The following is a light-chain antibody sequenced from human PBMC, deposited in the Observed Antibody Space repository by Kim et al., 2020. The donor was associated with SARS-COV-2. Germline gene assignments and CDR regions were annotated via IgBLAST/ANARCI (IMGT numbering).Light chain of an antibody. J-gene: IGLJ2*01. CDR1: KLGDKF. Sequence: SVSPGQTASITSSGNKLGDKFAYWYQQKPGQSPVLVIYQDNKRPSGIPERFSGSNSGNTATLTISGTQAMDEADYYCQAWDSTTVVFGGGTKVTVL. CDR3: QAWDSTTVV. V-gene: IGLV3-1*01. CDR2: QDN.